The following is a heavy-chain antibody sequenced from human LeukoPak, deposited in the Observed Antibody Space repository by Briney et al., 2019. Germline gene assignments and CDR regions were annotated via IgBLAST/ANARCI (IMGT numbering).Heavy chain of an antibody. J-gene: IGHJ6*03. CDR2: IRYDGSNK. CDR1: GFTFSSYG. Sequence: GGSLRLSCAASGFTFSSYGMHWVRQAPGKGLEWVAFIRYDGSNKYYADSVKGRFTISRDNSKNTLYLQMNSLRAEDTAVYYCAKDKWFGEGSSGYYMDVWGKGTTVTISS. D-gene: IGHD3-10*01. CDR3: AKDKWFGEGSSGYYMDV. V-gene: IGHV3-30*02.